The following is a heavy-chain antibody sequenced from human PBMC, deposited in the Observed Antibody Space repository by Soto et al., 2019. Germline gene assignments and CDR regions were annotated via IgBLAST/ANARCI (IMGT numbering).Heavy chain of an antibody. Sequence: GGSLRLSCAASGLTFSSYAMHWVRQAPGKGLEWVAVISYDGSNKYYADSVKGRFTISRDNSKNTLYLQMNSLRAEDTAVYYCARSYSSYYYYGMDVWGQGTTVTVSS. J-gene: IGHJ6*02. CDR3: ARSYSSYYYYGMDV. D-gene: IGHD6-19*01. V-gene: IGHV3-30-3*01. CDR2: ISYDGSNK. CDR1: GLTFSSYA.